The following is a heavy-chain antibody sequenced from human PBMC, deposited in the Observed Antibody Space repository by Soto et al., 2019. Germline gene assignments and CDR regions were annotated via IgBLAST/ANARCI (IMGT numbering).Heavy chain of an antibody. CDR2: ISGSGGST. CDR1: GFTFSSYA. V-gene: IGHV3-23*01. D-gene: IGHD2-8*01. CDR3: AKSWENHCTNGVCIVVDY. Sequence: TGGSLRLSCAASGFTFSSYAMSWVRQAPGKGLEWVSAISGSGGSTYYADSVKGRFTISRDNSKNTLYLQMNSLRAEDTAVYYCAKSWENHCTNGVCIVVDYWGQGTLVTVSS. J-gene: IGHJ4*02.